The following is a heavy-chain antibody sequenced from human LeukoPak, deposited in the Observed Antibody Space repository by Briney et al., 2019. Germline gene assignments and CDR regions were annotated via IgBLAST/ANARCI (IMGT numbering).Heavy chain of an antibody. D-gene: IGHD1-26*01. V-gene: IGHV4-59*01. Sequence: PSETLSLTCSFSGDSISTYYWSWIRQSPGKGLEWIGHIYSSGNTDYNSSLKSRVTISVDTSKSQFSLRLSSVTATDTAVYYCARLRWQLVGPYFDYWGQGIFVTASS. J-gene: IGHJ4*02. CDR3: ARLRWQLVGPYFDY. CDR2: IYSSGNT. CDR1: GDSISTYY.